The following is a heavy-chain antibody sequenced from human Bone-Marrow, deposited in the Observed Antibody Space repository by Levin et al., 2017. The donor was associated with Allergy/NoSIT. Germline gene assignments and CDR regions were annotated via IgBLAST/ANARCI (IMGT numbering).Heavy chain of an antibody. D-gene: IGHD3-3*01. CDR1: GLTFVNYA. CDR2: ISESGEST. CDR3: ARFLEWFQNPYHGMDV. J-gene: IGHJ6*02. Sequence: GGSLRLSCAASGLTFVNYAMTWVRQAPGKGLQWVSAISESGESTYYADSVKGRFTISRDNSKNTLYLHMNSLRVEDTAVYYCARFLEWFQNPYHGMDVWGQGTTVTVSS. V-gene: IGHV3-23*01.